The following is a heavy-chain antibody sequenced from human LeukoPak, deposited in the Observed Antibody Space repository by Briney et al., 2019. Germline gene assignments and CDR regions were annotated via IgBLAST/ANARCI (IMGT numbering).Heavy chain of an antibody. V-gene: IGHV3-11*01. CDR1: GFTFSDYY. J-gene: IGHJ6*03. Sequence: GGSLRLSCAASGFTFSDYYMSWIRQAPGKGLEWVSYISSSGSIINYADSVKGRFTISRDNAKNSLYLQMNSLRAEDTAVYYCARGRVAVSTPYYMDVWGKGTTVTVSS. CDR3: ARGRVAVSTPYYMDV. D-gene: IGHD6-19*01. CDR2: ISSSGSII.